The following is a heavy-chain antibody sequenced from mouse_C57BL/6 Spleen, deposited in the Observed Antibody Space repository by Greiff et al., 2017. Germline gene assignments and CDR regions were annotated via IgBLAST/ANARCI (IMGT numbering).Heavy chain of an antibody. CDR2: INPYNGGT. CDR3: ARGEMDWYFDV. Sequence: VQLQQSGPVLVKPGASVKMSCKASGYTFTDYYMNWVKQSHGKSLEWIGVINPYNGGTSYNQKFKGKATLTVDKSSSTAYMELNSLTSEDSAVYYCARGEMDWYFDVWGTGTTVTVSS. D-gene: IGHD2-3*01. V-gene: IGHV1-19*01. J-gene: IGHJ1*03. CDR1: GYTFTDYY.